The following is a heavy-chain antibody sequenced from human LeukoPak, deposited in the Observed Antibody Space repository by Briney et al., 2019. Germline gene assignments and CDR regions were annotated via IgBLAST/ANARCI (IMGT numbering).Heavy chain of an antibody. J-gene: IGHJ4*02. Sequence: SETLSLTCAVSGGSISSSNWWSWVRQPPGKGLEWIGEIYHSGSTNYNPSLKSRVTISVDKSKNQFSLKLSSVTAADTAVYYCARSYCGGDCYYYYFDYWGQGTLVTVSS. V-gene: IGHV4-4*02. CDR2: IYHSGST. CDR1: GGSISSSNW. D-gene: IGHD2-21*02. CDR3: ARSYCGGDCYYYYFDY.